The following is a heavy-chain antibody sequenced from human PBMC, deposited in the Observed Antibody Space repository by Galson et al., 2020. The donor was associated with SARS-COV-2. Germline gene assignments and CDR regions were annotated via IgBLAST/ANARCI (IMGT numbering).Heavy chain of an antibody. CDR3: ARGQGYSYDSEN. V-gene: IGHV4-38-2*02. CDR1: GYSISSGYH. J-gene: IGHJ4*02. D-gene: IGHD5-18*01. Sequence: SETLSLTCTVSGYSISSGYHWGWIRQPPGKGLECIGSIYHSGNTYYNPSLESRVTISVDTSKNQFSLKLRSVTAADTAVYYCARGQGYSYDSENWGQGTLVTVSS. CDR2: IYHSGNT.